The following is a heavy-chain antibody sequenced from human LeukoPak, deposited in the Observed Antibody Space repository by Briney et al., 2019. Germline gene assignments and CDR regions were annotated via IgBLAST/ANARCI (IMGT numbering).Heavy chain of an antibody. V-gene: IGHV3-9*01. CDR3: AKVFDPQQLVPFDY. CDR1: GFTFDDYA. D-gene: IGHD6-13*01. Sequence: PGGSLRLSCAASGFTFDDYAMHWVRQAPGKGLEWVSGISWNSGSIGYADSVKGRFTISRDNAKNSLYLQMNSLRAEDTALYYCAKVFDPQQLVPFDYWGQGTLVTVSS. J-gene: IGHJ4*02. CDR2: ISWNSGSI.